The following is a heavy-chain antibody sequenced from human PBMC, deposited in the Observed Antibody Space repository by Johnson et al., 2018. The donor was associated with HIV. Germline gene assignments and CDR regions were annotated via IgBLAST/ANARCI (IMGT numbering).Heavy chain of an antibody. CDR2: ISYDGSNK. CDR3: ARAKGNYDILTGYYNVGAFDI. Sequence: QVQLVESGGGVVQPGRSLRLSSAASGFTFSSYAMHWVRQAPGKGLEWVAVISYDGSNKYYADSVKGRFTISRDNSKNTLYLQMNSLRAEDTAVYYCARAKGNYDILTGYYNVGAFDIWGQGTMVTVSS. J-gene: IGHJ3*02. D-gene: IGHD3-9*01. CDR1: GFTFSSYA. V-gene: IGHV3-30*04.